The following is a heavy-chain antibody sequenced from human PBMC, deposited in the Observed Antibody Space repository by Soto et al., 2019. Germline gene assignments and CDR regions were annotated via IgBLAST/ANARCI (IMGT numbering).Heavy chain of an antibody. V-gene: IGHV3-30*18. D-gene: IGHD3-3*01. CDR2: ISYDGGKQ. CDR1: GFTFSTYG. CDR3: AKDLGTYDLWTGQYYYYYGMDV. Sequence: QGQLVESGGGVVQPGRSLRLSCAASGFTFSTYGMHWVRQAPGKGLEWVATISYDGGKQYYADSVKGRFTISRDNSKNTLSLQMNSLRGEDTAVYHCAKDLGTYDLWTGQYYYYYGMDVWGQGTTVTVSS. J-gene: IGHJ6*02.